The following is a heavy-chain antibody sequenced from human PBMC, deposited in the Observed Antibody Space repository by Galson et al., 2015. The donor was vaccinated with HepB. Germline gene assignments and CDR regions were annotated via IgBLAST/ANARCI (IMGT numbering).Heavy chain of an antibody. V-gene: IGHV2-70*01. CDR2: IDWDDDK. Sequence: PALVKPTQTLTLTCTFSGFSLSTSGMCVSWIRQPPGKALEWLALIDWDDDKYYSTSLKTRLTISKDTSKNQVVLTMTNMDPVDTATYYCARIRRRPRPAASRGDYYYYGMDVWGQGTTVTVSS. CDR3: ARIRRRPRPAASRGDYYYYGMDV. D-gene: IGHD2-2*01. CDR1: GFSLSTSGMC. J-gene: IGHJ6*02.